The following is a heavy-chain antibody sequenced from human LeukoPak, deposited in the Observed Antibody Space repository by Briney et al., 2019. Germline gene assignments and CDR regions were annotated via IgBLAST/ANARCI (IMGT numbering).Heavy chain of an antibody. CDR3: ARGPYSSNWYVDY. CDR1: GFTFSSFA. J-gene: IGHJ4*02. Sequence: PGRSLRLSCATSGFTFSSFAMHWVRQAPGKGLEWLALIWFDGSSKNYTDSVEGRFTISRDSAKNSLYLQMNSLRAEDTAVYYCARGPYSSNWYVDYWGQGTLVTVAS. V-gene: IGHV3-33*01. CDR2: IWFDGSSK. D-gene: IGHD6-13*01.